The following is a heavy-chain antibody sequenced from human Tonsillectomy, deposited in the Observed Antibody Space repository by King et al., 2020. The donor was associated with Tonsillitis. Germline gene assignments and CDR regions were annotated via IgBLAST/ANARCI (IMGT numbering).Heavy chain of an antibody. Sequence: VQLVESGGGVVQPGRSLRLSCAASGFTFRSYGMHWVRQAPGKGLEWVAVISYDGSNKHYADSVKGRFTISRDNSDNTLYLQMSSLGAEDTAVYYCARERLFSSGWGIDYWGQGTLVTVSS. CDR3: ARERLFSSGWGIDY. J-gene: IGHJ4*02. V-gene: IGHV3-33*05. CDR1: GFTFRSYG. CDR2: ISYDGSNK. D-gene: IGHD6-19*01.